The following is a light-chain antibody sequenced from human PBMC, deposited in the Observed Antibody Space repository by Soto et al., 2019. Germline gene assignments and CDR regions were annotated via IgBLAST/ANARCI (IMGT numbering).Light chain of an antibody. CDR2: TAS. J-gene: IGKJ4*01. V-gene: IGKV1-12*01. CDR3: RQGNSFPLT. CDR1: QDISTW. Sequence: DIQMTQSPSSVSASVGDRVTITCRASQDISTWLAWFQQKPGEAPRLLIYTASSLHSGVPSRFSGSGSGTDFTLTISSLQPEDFATYYCRQGNSFPLTFGGGTKVEIK.